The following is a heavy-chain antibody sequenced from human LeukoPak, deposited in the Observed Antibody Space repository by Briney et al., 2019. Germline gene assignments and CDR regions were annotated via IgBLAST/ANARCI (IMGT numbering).Heavy chain of an antibody. CDR1: GGSISSSSYY. CDR3: ARRVLRWNFDY. CDR2: IYYSGST. J-gene: IGHJ4*02. Sequence: SETLSLTCTVSGGSISSSSYYWGWLRQPPGKGLGWIGSIYYSGSTHYNPSLKSRLTISVDTSKNQFSLKLTSVTAADTAVYYCARRVLRWNFDYWGQGTLVTVSS. V-gene: IGHV4-39*01. D-gene: IGHD3-3*01.